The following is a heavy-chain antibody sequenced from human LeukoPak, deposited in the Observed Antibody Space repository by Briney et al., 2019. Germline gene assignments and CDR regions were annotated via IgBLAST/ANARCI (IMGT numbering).Heavy chain of an antibody. CDR2: ISYDGNNK. J-gene: IGHJ4*02. CDR1: GFTFRNYA. CDR3: AKEDSRTDFDY. V-gene: IGHV3-30-3*01. D-gene: IGHD1-14*01. Sequence: GRSLRLSCAASGFTFRNYAMHWVRQGPGKGLEGVAIISYDGNNKWDADSVKGRFSISRDNSKNTLSLQMNSLRVEDTAVYYCAKEDSRTDFDYWGQGTLVTVSS.